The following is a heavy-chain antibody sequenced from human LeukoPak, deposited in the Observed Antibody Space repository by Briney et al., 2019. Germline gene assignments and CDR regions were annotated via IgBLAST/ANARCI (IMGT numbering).Heavy chain of an antibody. J-gene: IGHJ4*02. V-gene: IGHV4-59*11. CDR1: GGSISSHY. CDR2: IYYSGST. Sequence: SETLSLTCTVSGGSISSHYWSWIRQPPGKGLEWIGYIYYSGSTNYNPSLKSRVTISVDTSKNQFSLTLSSVTAADTAVYYCARATPGESGYYVAYFDYWGQGTLVTVSS. CDR3: ARATPGESGYYVAYFDY. D-gene: IGHD3-22*01.